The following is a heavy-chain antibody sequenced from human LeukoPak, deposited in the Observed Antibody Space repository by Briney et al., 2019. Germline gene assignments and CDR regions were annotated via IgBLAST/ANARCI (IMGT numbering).Heavy chain of an antibody. J-gene: IGHJ4*02. V-gene: IGHV1-18*01. CDR1: GYTFTNYA. Sequence: GATVKVSCKASGYTFTNYAISWVRHAPGQGLEWIGWISAYNGYTTYAQKFQGRVSLTTDTSTSTAYMGLGSLRSDDTAVYYCAREVVRYSRGWPDYWGPGTLVTVSS. CDR3: AREVVRYSRGWPDY. D-gene: IGHD6-19*01. CDR2: ISAYNGYT.